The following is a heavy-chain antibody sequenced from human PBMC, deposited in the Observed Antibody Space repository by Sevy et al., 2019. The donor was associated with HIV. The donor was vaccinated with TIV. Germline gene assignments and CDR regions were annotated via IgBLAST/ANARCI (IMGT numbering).Heavy chain of an antibody. V-gene: IGHV1-69*13. CDR3: ARVIAAAGTRTDWFDP. J-gene: IGHJ5*02. Sequence: ASVKVSCKASGGTFSSYAISWVRQAPGQGLEWMGGIIPIFGTANYAQKFQGRVTITAEESTSTAYMELSSLRSEDTAVYYCARVIAAAGTRTDWFDPWGQGTLVTVSS. D-gene: IGHD6-13*01. CDR1: GGTFSSYA. CDR2: IIPIFGTA.